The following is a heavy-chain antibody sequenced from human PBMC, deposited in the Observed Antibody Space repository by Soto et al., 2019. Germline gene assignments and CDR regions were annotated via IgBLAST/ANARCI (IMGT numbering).Heavy chain of an antibody. Sequence: QVQLVASGGGVVHLGRSLTLSCAASGFTFNRHAIHWVRQSPGKGLEWVTVISRDGNNKYSADSVKGRFTISRDNAKNTVILQMNSLRREDTAIYYCARSRSGAVADSFDYGGQGTPVTVSS. CDR1: GFTFNRHA. CDR3: ARSRSGAVADSFDY. J-gene: IGHJ4*02. D-gene: IGHD3-10*01. CDR2: ISRDGNNK. V-gene: IGHV3-30-3*01.